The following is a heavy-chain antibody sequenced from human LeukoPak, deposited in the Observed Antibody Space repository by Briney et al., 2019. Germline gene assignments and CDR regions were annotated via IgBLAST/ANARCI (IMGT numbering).Heavy chain of an antibody. D-gene: IGHD3-22*01. J-gene: IGHJ4*02. CDR3: TREGTSGYFHYFDY. CDR2: IRSKAYGGTT. CDR1: GFTFGDYA. V-gene: IGHV3-49*04. Sequence: GGSLRLSCTASGFTFGDYAMSWVRQAPGKGLEWVGFIRSKAYGGTTEYAASVKGRFTISRDDSKSIAYLQMNSLKTEDTAVYYCTREGTSGYFHYFDYWGQGTLVTVSS.